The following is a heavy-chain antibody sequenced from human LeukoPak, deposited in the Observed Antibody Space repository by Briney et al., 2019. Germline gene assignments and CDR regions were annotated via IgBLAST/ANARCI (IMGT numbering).Heavy chain of an antibody. CDR1: GYSISSGFH. CDR2: IYHSGTT. J-gene: IGHJ3*02. D-gene: IGHD1-26*01. Sequence: PSETLSLTCTVSGYSISSGFHWGWTRQPPGKGLEWIGSIYHSGTTNYNPSLKSRVTISVDTSKNQFSLKLSSVTAADTAVYYCARRYSGSRDAFDIWGQGTMVTVSS. CDR3: ARRYSGSRDAFDI. V-gene: IGHV4-38-2*02.